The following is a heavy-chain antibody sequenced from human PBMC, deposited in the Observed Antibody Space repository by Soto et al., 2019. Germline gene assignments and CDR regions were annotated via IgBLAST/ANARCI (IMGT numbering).Heavy chain of an antibody. V-gene: IGHV4-4*07. CDR3: ARGRGRYFDL. CDR1: GDFISNVY. Sequence: QVQLQESGPGLVKPSETLSLTCTVSGDFISNVYWSWIRQPAGKGLESLGRISATGRTNYNPSLLSRVAMSLDTSKNQFSLRLTSLSAADTAVYFCARGRGRYFDLWGRGTLVTVFS. CDR2: ISATGRT. J-gene: IGHJ2*01. D-gene: IGHD3-16*01.